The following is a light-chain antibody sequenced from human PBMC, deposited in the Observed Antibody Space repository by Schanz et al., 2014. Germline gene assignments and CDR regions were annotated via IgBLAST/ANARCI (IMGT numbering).Light chain of an antibody. CDR2: GAS. J-gene: IGKJ1*01. CDR1: RSISSSY. Sequence: DIVLTQSPDTLSSSPGERATLSCRTSRSISSSYLAWYQQKPGQAHRLLIYGASSRANGIPDRFSGSGSGTDFALNVSRLEPEDCAVYYCQHYARSRTFGQGTKVEIK. CDR3: QHYARSRT. V-gene: IGKV3-20*01.